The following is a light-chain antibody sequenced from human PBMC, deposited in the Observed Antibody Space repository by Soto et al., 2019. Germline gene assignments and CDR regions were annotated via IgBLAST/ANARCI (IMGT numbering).Light chain of an antibody. Sequence: QLVLTQPASVSGSPGQSITISCTGTGSDIGAYNYVSWYQHHPGKAPKLILFEVSNRPSGVSTRFSGSKSGNTASLSISGLQAEDEADYYCSSYTTRSTSVVFGGGTKLTVL. CDR3: SSYTTRSTSVV. J-gene: IGLJ2*01. CDR1: GSDIGAYNY. V-gene: IGLV2-14*01. CDR2: EVS.